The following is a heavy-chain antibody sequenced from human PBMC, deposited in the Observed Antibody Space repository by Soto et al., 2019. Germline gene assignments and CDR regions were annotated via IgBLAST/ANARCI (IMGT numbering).Heavy chain of an antibody. CDR2: ISSSSSYI. D-gene: IGHD5-12*01. CDR3: ARGGAYSGYDSFDY. V-gene: IGHV3-21*01. J-gene: IGHJ4*02. Sequence: EVQLVESGGGLVKPGVSLSLSCAASGFTCSSYIMNWVRQAPGKGLEWVSSISSSSSYIYYADSVKGRFTISRDNAKNFLYLHMNSLGAEDTAVYYCARGGAYSGYDSFDYWGQGTLVTVSS. CDR1: GFTCSSYI.